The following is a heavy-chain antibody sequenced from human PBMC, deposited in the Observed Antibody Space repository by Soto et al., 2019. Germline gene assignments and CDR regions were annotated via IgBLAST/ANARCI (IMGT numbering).Heavy chain of an antibody. CDR3: ARSPGGWFDT. CDR1: GDSISNNY. Sequence: PSETLSLTCTVSGDSISNNYWNWIRQPPGKGLEWIGYIYYSGSTNYNPSLKSRVTISVDTSKNQFSMKLSSVSAADTAVYYCARSPGGWFDTWGQGTLVTVSS. CDR2: IYYSGST. V-gene: IGHV4-59*01. J-gene: IGHJ5*02.